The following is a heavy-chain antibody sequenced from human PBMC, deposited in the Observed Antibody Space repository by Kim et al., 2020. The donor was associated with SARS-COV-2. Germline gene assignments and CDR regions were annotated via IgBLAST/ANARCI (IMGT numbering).Heavy chain of an antibody. CDR2: FDPEDGET. D-gene: IGHD3-22*01. V-gene: IGHV1-24*01. Sequence: ASVKVSCKVSGYTLTELSMHWVRQAPGKGLEWMGGFDPEDGETIYAQKFQGRVTMTEDTSTDTAYMELSSLRSEDTAVYYCATVDYYDSSGYYYDGGWFDPWGQGTLVTVSS. CDR3: ATVDYYDSSGYYYDGGWFDP. J-gene: IGHJ5*02. CDR1: GYTLTELS.